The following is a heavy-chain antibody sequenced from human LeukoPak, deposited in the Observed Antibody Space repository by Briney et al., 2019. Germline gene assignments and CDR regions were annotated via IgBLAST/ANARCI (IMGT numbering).Heavy chain of an antibody. D-gene: IGHD1-14*01. CDR1: GYTFTHNW. Sequence: GESLKISCKVSGYTFTHNWIGWVRQKPGRGLEWLGVIFPADSNTAYNSSFRGQVTISVDKSIDTAYLQWGSLKASDSAIYYCARHRATGTWSDFDYWGQGTVVTVSS. J-gene: IGHJ4*02. CDR3: ARHRATGTWSDFDY. CDR2: IFPADSNT. V-gene: IGHV5-51*01.